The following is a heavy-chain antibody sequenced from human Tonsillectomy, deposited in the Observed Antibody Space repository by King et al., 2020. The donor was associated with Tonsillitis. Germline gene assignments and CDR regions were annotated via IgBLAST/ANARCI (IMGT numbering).Heavy chain of an antibody. J-gene: IGHJ4*02. CDR3: ARYDNWGSDY. D-gene: IGHD7-27*01. Sequence: VQLVESGGGLVQPGGSLRLSCAASGFTFRRYGMSWVRQAPGKGLEWGANIKEDGSEKYYVDSVKGRFTISRDNARNSLYLQMNSLRAEDTAVYYCARYDNWGSDYWGQGTLVTVSS. CDR1: GFTFRRYG. V-gene: IGHV3-7*01. CDR2: IKEDGSEK.